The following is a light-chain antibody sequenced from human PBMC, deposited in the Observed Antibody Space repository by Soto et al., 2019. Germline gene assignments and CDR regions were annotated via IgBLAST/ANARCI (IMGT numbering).Light chain of an antibody. CDR3: QQSDSYPYT. CDR2: DAS. J-gene: IGKJ2*01. V-gene: IGKV1-5*01. CDR1: QSISEW. Sequence: DIQMTQSPSTLSASVGDRVSITCRASQSISEWLAWYQQKPGKAPKLLIHDASSLDSGVPSRFRGSGSGTEFTLTITSLQPEDFATYYCQQSDSYPYTFGQGTKLEIK.